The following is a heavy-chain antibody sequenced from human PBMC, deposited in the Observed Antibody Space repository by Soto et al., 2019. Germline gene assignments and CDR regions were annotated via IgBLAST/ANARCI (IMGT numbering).Heavy chain of an antibody. CDR3: AGDILYSTSGDRRFDP. Sequence: QVQLVQSGGEMKKPGASVSVSCKASGYTFDSYGISWVRQAPGQGLEWMGWLNTKNGNTNYAQRFQGRVSMTKETSTSTAYMELRSLRSDDTAVYYCAGDILYSTSGDRRFDPWGQGTLVTVSS. CDR1: GYTFDSYG. V-gene: IGHV1-18*01. J-gene: IGHJ5*02. D-gene: IGHD6-6*01. CDR2: LNTKNGNT.